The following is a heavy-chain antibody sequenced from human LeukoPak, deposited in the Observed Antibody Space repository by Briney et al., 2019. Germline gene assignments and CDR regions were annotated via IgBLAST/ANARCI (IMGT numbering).Heavy chain of an antibody. D-gene: IGHD2-15*01. J-gene: IGHJ4*02. CDR3: ARHHDGGPKLRLDF. CDR2: FHYSGST. CDR1: GGSISSSNYY. V-gene: IGHV4-61*05. Sequence: SETLSLTCTVSGGSISSSNYYWGWFRQPPGKGLEWIGFFHYSGSTNYNPSLNSRVTTSIDTSMNQLSLTLVSVTAADTAVYFCARHHDGGPKLRLDFWGLGVLVTVSS.